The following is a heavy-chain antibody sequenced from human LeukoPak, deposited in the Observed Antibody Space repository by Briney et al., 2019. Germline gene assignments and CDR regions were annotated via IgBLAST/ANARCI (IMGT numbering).Heavy chain of an antibody. Sequence: SETLSLTCAVSGGSISSNNWWGWVRQPPGKGLEWIGEIYHSGSPNYNPSLKSRVTISVDTSKNQFSLKLSSVTAADTAVYYCARARQPYYYYGMDVWGQGTTVTVSS. V-gene: IGHV4-4*02. CDR1: GGSISSNNW. D-gene: IGHD5-18*01. J-gene: IGHJ6*02. CDR3: ARARQPYYYYGMDV. CDR2: IYHSGSP.